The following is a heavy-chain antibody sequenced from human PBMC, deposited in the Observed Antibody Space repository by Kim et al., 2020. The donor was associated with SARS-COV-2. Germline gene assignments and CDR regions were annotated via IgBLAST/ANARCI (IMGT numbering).Heavy chain of an antibody. V-gene: IGHV4-34*01. CDR1: GGSFSGYY. D-gene: IGHD1-7*01. J-gene: IGHJ4*02. CDR2: INHSGST. CDR3: ARGRGRYNWNSGLVDY. Sequence: SETLSLTCAVYGGSFSGYYWSWIRQPPGKGLEWIGEINHSGSTNYNPSLKSRVTISVDTSKNQFSLKLSSVTAADTAVYYCARGRGRYNWNSGLVDYWGQGTLVTVSS.